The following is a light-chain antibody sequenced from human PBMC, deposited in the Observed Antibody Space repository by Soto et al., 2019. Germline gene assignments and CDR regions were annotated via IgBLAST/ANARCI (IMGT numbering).Light chain of an antibody. Sequence: AIELTQSPSSLSASVGDRVTITCRASHGISSYLGWYQQKPGKAPNLLIYKASSLESGVPSRFSGSGSGTEFTLTISSLQPDDFATYYCQQSCSTPLTFGRGTKVDNK. V-gene: IGKV1-13*02. CDR1: HGISSY. J-gene: IGKJ4*01. CDR3: QQSCSTPLT. CDR2: KAS.